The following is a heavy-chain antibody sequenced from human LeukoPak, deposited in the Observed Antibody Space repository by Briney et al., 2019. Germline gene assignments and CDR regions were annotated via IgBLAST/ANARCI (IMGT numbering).Heavy chain of an antibody. J-gene: IGHJ4*02. V-gene: IGHV4-38-2*02. CDR1: GYSINNSYY. D-gene: IGHD3-22*01. CDR3: ARDAQTYYYDTSGYYFEY. CDR2: IYHTGGS. Sequence: SETLSLTCAVSGYSINNSYYWGWIRQPPGKGLEWIGSIYHTGGSYYNPSLKSRVTISIDTSKNQFSLNLSSVTAADTAVYYCARDAQTYYYDTSGYYFEYWGQGTLVTVSS.